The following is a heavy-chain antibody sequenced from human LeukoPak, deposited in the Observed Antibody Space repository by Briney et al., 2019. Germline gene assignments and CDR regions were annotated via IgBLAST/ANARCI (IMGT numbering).Heavy chain of an antibody. V-gene: IGHV3-7*05. Sequence: QAGGSLRLSCAASGLTFGTYSMSWVRQAPGIGLEWVANINQDGSETYYVASVRGRFTISRDNAKNSLYLQMNSLRAEDTAVYYCAREAGVPPTTQQWPTIVDCWGQGTLVTVSS. CDR1: GLTFGTYS. J-gene: IGHJ4*02. CDR3: AREAGVPPTTQQWPTIVDC. CDR2: INQDGSET. D-gene: IGHD5-18*01.